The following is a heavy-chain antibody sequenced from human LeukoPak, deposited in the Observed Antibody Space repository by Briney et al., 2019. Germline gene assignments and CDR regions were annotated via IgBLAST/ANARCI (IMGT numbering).Heavy chain of an antibody. Sequence: GEALETSFKGSGYRLTSYWIGWVRPRPGKGPEWMGIIYPGDSDTRYSPSSQGQVTISADKSISTAYLQWSSLKASDTAMYYCARHLPIAAAGSYYYYYYMDGWAKGPRSPSP. CDR3: ARHLPIAAAGSYYYYYYMDG. D-gene: IGHD6-13*01. CDR1: GYRLTSYW. J-gene: IGHJ6*03. V-gene: IGHV5-51*01. CDR2: IYPGDSDT.